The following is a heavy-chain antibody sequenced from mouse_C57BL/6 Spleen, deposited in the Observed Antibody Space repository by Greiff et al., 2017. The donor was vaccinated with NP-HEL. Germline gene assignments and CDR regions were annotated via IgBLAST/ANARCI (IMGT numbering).Heavy chain of an antibody. D-gene: IGHD1-1*01. Sequence: VQLQQSGAELVKPGASVKLSCKASGYTFTEYTIHWVKQRPGQGLEWIGWFYPGSGSIKYNEKFKDKATLTADKSSSTVYMEHSSLTSEDSAVYFYARREDGWGYYGSFDYWGQGTTLTVSS. V-gene: IGHV1-62-2*01. J-gene: IGHJ2*01. CDR1: GYTFTEYT. CDR3: ARREDGWGYYGSFDY. CDR2: FYPGSGSI.